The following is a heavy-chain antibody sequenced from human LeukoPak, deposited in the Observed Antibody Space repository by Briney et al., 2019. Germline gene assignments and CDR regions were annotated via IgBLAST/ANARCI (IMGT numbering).Heavy chain of an antibody. J-gene: IGHJ5*02. CDR2: INPNSGGT. V-gene: IGHV1-2*02. Sequence: ASVKVSCKASGYTFTGHYMHWVRQAPGQGLEWMGWINPNSGGTNYAQKFQGRVTMTRDTSIRTAYMELSRLRSDDTAVYYCARVRRDADAYSGYEPQKRGWFDPWGQGTLVTVSS. CDR1: GYTFTGHY. CDR3: ARVRRDADAYSGYEPQKRGWFDP. D-gene: IGHD5-12*01.